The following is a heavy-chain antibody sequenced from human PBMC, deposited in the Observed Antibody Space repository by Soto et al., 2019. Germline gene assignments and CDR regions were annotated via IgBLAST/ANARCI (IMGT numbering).Heavy chain of an antibody. J-gene: IGHJ4*02. Sequence: GGSLRLSCAASGFTFDDYAMHWVRQAPGKGLEWVSGISWNSGSIGYADSVKGRFTISRDNAKNSLYLQMNSLRAEDTALYYCAKMGCSSTSCAKFDYWGQGTLVTVSS. D-gene: IGHD2-2*01. CDR1: GFTFDDYA. CDR2: ISWNSGSI. V-gene: IGHV3-9*01. CDR3: AKMGCSSTSCAKFDY.